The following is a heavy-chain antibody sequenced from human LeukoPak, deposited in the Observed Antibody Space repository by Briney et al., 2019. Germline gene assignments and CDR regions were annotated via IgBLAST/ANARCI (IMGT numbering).Heavy chain of an antibody. CDR1: RGTFSSYA. J-gene: IGHJ5*02. Sequence: SVKVSCKASRGTFSSYAISWVRQAPGQGLEWMGGTIPIFGTANYAQKFQGRVTISADESTSTAYMELSSLRFEDTAVYYCARDNSVRDEAWWFNPWGQGTLVTVSS. CDR2: TIPIFGTA. V-gene: IGHV1-69*01. D-gene: IGHD5-24*01. CDR3: ARDNSVRDEAWWFNP.